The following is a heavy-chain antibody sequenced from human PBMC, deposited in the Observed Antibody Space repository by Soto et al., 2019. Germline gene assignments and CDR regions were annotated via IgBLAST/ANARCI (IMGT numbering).Heavy chain of an antibody. CDR3: ARHAFGGVIVIPDYFDY. J-gene: IGHJ4*02. V-gene: IGHV4-39*01. Sequence: TSETLSLTCTVSGGSISSSSYYWGWIRQPPGKGLEWIGSIYYSGSTYYNPSLKSRVTISVDTSKNQFSLKLSSVTAADTAVYYCARHAFGGVIVIPDYFDYWGQGTLVTVSS. CDR1: GGSISSSSYY. D-gene: IGHD3-16*02. CDR2: IYYSGST.